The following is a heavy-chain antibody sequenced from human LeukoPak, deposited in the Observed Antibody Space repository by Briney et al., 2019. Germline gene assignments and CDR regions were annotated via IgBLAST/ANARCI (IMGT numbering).Heavy chain of an antibody. Sequence: QPGGSVRLFCAACGLPVSCNYMSWVRQAPGRGVEWVAVIYSGGITYNADSVKGRFTITRDNSKNTLYLQMNSPGADDTAVYYCARDGDYGDLGSFDYWGQGTLVTVSS. CDR1: GLPVSCNY. J-gene: IGHJ4*02. D-gene: IGHD4-17*01. CDR2: IYSGGIT. V-gene: IGHV3-66*02. CDR3: ARDGDYGDLGSFDY.